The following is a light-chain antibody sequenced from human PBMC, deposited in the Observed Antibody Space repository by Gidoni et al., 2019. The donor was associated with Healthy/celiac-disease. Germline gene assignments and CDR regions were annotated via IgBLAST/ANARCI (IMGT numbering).Light chain of an antibody. V-gene: IGKV1-5*03. Sequence: DIQMTQSPSTLSASVGDRVTITCRASQRISRWLAWYQQKPGKAPKLLIYKASSLESGVPSRFGGSGSGIEFTLTISSLQPDDFATYYCQQYNSYPVTFGQGTRLEIK. CDR2: KAS. J-gene: IGKJ2*01. CDR1: QRISRW. CDR3: QQYNSYPVT.